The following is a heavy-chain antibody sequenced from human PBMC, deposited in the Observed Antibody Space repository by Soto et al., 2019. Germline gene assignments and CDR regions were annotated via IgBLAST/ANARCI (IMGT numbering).Heavy chain of an antibody. D-gene: IGHD2-2*01. Sequence: SETLSLTCTVSGGSINNNYWSWIRQPPGKGLEWIGYIYSSGSTKYNPSLKSRVTISVDKSKNQFSLKLSSVTAADTAVYYCARVGGGDCISTSCYYAFDIWGQGTMVTVSS. J-gene: IGHJ3*02. V-gene: IGHV4-59*12. CDR2: IYSSGST. CDR1: GGSINNNY. CDR3: ARVGGGDCISTSCYYAFDI.